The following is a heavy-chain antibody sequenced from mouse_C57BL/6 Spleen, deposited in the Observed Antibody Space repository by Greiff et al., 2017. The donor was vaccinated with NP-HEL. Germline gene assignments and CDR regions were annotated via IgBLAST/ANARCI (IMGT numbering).Heavy chain of an antibody. Sequence: EVKLVESGGGLVKPGGSLKLSCAASGFTFSDYGMHWVRQAPEKGLEWVAYLSSGSSTIYYADTVKGRFTISRDNAKNTLFLQMTSLRSEYTAMYYCASGTNGNYYYFDYWGQGTTLTVSS. J-gene: IGHJ2*01. CDR3: ASGTNGNYYYFDY. CDR1: GFTFSDYG. V-gene: IGHV5-17*01. CDR2: LSSGSSTI. D-gene: IGHD2-1*01.